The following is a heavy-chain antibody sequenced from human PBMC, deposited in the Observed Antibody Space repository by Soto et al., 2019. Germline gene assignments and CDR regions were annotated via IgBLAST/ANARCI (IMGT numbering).Heavy chain of an antibody. CDR3: GRVVIKMAIQSIDY. CDR2: VNPVVIT. CDR1: GGSLGGYY. Sequence: PSETLSLACAVYGGSLGGYYWTWIRQPPGKGLEWIGEVNPVVITNYSPSVKSRLTISPDTSKKQVSLEMTSVTVADTAVYYCGRVVIKMAIQSIDYWGQGTLVTVSS. J-gene: IGHJ4*02. V-gene: IGHV4-34*01.